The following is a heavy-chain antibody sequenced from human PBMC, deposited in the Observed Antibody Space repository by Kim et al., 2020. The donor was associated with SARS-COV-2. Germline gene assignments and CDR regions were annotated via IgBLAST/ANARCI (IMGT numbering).Heavy chain of an antibody. V-gene: IGHV4-31*02. D-gene: IGHD4-4*01. Sequence: YSPSLRGRITISADTSKKQFSLNLNSVTAADTAVYYCARGTDYSIYNWFDPWGQGTLVTGSS. J-gene: IGHJ5*02. CDR3: ARGTDYSIYNWFDP.